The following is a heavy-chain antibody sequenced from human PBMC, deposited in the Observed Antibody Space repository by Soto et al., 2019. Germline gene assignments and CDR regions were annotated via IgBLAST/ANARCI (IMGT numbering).Heavy chain of an antibody. V-gene: IGHV3-66*01. Sequence: GGSLRLSCAASGFTVSSNYMSWVRQAPGKGLEWVSVIYSGGSTYYADSVKGRFNISRDNSKNTLYLQMNSLRAEDTAVYYCARYSSSWYEGPYYYYGMDVWGQGTTVTVSS. J-gene: IGHJ6*02. CDR1: GFTVSSNY. CDR2: IYSGGST. D-gene: IGHD6-13*01. CDR3: ARYSSSWYEGPYYYYGMDV.